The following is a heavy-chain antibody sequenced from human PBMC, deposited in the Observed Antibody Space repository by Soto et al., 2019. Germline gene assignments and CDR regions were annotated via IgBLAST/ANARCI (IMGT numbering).Heavy chain of an antibody. CDR3: ARDIRLQRRWFDP. CDR2: ITDSGGDS. CDR1: GITFRTRA. V-gene: IGHV3-23*01. J-gene: IGHJ5*02. D-gene: IGHD1-1*01. Sequence: EVQLLESGGDLVRPGGSLRLSCVASGITFRTRAMNWVRQAPGEGLEWVSVITDSGGDSKYADSVRGRFTISRDNSKNSLYLQMNSLRAEDTAVYYCARDIRLQRRWFDPWGQGTLVTVSS.